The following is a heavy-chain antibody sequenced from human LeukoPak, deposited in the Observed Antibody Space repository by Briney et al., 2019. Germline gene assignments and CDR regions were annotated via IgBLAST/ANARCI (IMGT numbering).Heavy chain of an antibody. J-gene: IGHJ5*02. V-gene: IGHV4-38-2*02. CDR3: ARDGEVLSSSWFWFDP. CDR2: IYHSGST. D-gene: IGHD6-13*01. Sequence: SETLSLTCTVSGYSISNGYYWGWIRQSPGKGLEWIGNIYHSGSTYYNPSLKSRVTISVDTSKNQFSLKLHSVTAADTAIYYCARDGEVLSSSWFWFDPWGQGTLVTVSS. CDR1: GYSISNGYY.